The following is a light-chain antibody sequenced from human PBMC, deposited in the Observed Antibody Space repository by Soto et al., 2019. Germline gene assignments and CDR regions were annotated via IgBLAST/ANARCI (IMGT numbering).Light chain of an antibody. CDR3: NSYTTSNTRQIV. CDR1: SSDVGGYNY. J-gene: IGLJ1*01. CDR2: DVS. Sequence: LTQPASVSGSPGQSITISCTGTSSDVGGYNYVSWYQQHPGKAPKFMIYDVSNRPSGVSTRFSGSKSGNTASLTTSGLQAEDEADYYCNSYTTSNTRQIVFGTGTKVTVL. V-gene: IGLV2-14*01.